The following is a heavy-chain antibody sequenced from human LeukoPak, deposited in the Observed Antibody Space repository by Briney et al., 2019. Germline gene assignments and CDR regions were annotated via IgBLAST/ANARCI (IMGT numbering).Heavy chain of an antibody. CDR3: AKRGVYGNFYFDY. CDR1: GFTFSSYA. Sequence: GGSLRLSCAASGFTFSSYAMSWVRQAPGKGLEWVSTIGGSDANTYYADSLRGRFTISRDNSKNTLYLQMNSLRAEDTAVYYCAKRGVYGNFYFDYWGQGTLATVSS. CDR2: IGGSDANT. D-gene: IGHD4-11*01. J-gene: IGHJ4*02. V-gene: IGHV3-23*01.